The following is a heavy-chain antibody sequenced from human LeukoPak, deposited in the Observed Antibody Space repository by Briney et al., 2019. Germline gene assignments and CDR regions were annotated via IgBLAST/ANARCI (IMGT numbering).Heavy chain of an antibody. D-gene: IGHD3-10*01. CDR2: ISSSSSYI. V-gene: IGHV3-21*01. J-gene: IGHJ4*02. Sequence: GGSLRLSCEASGITVSNTYVNWVRQAPGKGLEWVSSISSSSSYIYYADSVKGRFTISRDNAKNSLYLQMNSLRAEDTAVYYCARSSSITMVRGVISHYFDYWGQGTLVTVSS. CDR1: GITVSNTY. CDR3: ARSSSITMVRGVISHYFDY.